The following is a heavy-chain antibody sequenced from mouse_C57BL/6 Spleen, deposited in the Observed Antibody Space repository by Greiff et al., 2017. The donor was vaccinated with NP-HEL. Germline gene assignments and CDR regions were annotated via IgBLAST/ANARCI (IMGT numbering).Heavy chain of an antibody. D-gene: IGHD1-1*01. CDR3: ARVTTVVPHFDY. Sequence: QVQLQQSGPELVKPGASVKISCKASGYAFSSSWMNWVKQRPGKGLEWIGRIYPGDGDTNYNGKFKGKATLTADKSSSTAYMQLSSLTSEDSAVYFCARVTTVVPHFDYWGQGTTLTVSS. V-gene: IGHV1-82*01. CDR2: IYPGDGDT. J-gene: IGHJ2*01. CDR1: GYAFSSSW.